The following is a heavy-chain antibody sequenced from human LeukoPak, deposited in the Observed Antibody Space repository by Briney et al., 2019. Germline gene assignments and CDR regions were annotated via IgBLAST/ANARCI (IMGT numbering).Heavy chain of an antibody. Sequence: GGSLRLSCAASGFTFSIYAMRWVRQAPGKGLEWVSAICGSGSSTYYADSVKGRFTISRDNAKHTLYLQMNSLRAEDTAVYYLARDNLSGSYNYYYDYMDVGGKGTTVTVSS. J-gene: IGHJ6*03. CDR2: ICGSGSST. CDR3: ARDNLSGSYNYYYDYMDV. V-gene: IGHV3-23*01. CDR1: GFTFSIYA. D-gene: IGHD1-26*01.